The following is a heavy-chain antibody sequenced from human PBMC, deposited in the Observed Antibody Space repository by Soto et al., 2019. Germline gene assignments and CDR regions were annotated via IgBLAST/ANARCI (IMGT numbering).Heavy chain of an antibody. D-gene: IGHD2-2*01. CDR3: ARRSPPANCSSTSCRPVYYYYYMDV. CDR1: GGSISSSSYY. V-gene: IGHV4-39*01. CDR2: IYYSGST. Sequence: ATLSLTCTVSGGSISSSSYYWGWIRQPPGKGLEWIGSIYYSGSTYYNPSLKSRVTISVGTSKNQFSLKLSSVTAADTAVYYCARRSPPANCSSTSCRPVYYYYYMDVWGKGTTVTVSS. J-gene: IGHJ6*03.